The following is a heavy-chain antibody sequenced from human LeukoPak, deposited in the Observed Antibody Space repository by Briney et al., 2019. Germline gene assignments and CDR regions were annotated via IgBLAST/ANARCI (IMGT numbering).Heavy chain of an antibody. CDR2: IDWDDDK. CDR1: GFSLSTSGMC. CDR3: ARISLSGDYGSFDY. V-gene: IGHV2-70*11. D-gene: IGHD4-17*01. J-gene: IGHJ4*02. Sequence: SGPALVKPSQTLTLTCTFSGFSLSTSGMCVSWIRQPPGKALEWLARIDWDDDKYYSTSLKTRLTISKDTSKNQVVLTTTNMDPVDTATYYCARISLSGDYGSFDYWGQGTLVTVSS.